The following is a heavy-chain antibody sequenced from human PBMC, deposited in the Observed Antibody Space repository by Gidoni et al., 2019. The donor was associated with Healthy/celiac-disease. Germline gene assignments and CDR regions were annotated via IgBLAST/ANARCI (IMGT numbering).Heavy chain of an antibody. V-gene: IGHV4-34*01. CDR2: INHSGST. CDR3: ARIRRGVRRPFDY. CDR1: GGSFSGYY. J-gene: IGHJ4*02. Sequence: QVQLQQWCAGLLQPSETLSLTCAVYGGSFSGYYWSWIRQPPGKGLEWTGEINHSGSTNYNPSLKSRVTISVDTSKNQFSLKLSSGTAADTAVYYCARIRRGVRRPFDYWGQGTLVTVSS. D-gene: IGHD3-10*01.